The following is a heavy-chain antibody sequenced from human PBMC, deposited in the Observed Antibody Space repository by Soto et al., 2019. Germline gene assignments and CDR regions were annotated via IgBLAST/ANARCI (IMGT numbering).Heavy chain of an antibody. CDR2: ISAYNGNT. D-gene: IGHD3-3*01. CDR3: AREMGLTIFGVVIEDYYYYGMDV. V-gene: IGHV1-18*01. Sequence: ASVKVSCKASGHTFTSYGISWVRQAPGQGLEWMGWISAYNGNTNYAQKLQGRVTMTTDTSTSTAYMELRSLRSDDTAVYYCAREMGLTIFGVVIEDYYYYGMDVWGQGTTVTVSS. CDR1: GHTFTSYG. J-gene: IGHJ6*02.